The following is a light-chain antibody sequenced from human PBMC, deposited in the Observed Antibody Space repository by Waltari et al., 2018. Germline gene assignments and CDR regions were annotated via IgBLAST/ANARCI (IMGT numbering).Light chain of an antibody. V-gene: IGKV1-5*03. CDR2: KSF. CDR3: QQYHDYSA. J-gene: IGKJ2*01. CDR1: QSISSY. Sequence: DIQMTQSPSSLSASVGDRATITSRASQSISSYLNWYQQKPGKAPRLLIDKSFNLESGVPGRFSGSASGTEFNLTISSLQPDDSATYYCQQYHDYSAFGQGTKLEIK.